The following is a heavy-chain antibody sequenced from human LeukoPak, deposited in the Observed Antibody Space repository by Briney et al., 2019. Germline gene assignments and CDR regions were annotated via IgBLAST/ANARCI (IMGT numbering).Heavy chain of an antibody. J-gene: IGHJ3*02. V-gene: IGHV3-21*01. D-gene: IGHD1-26*01. Sequence: GGSLRLSCVGSGFTFSSYSMNWVRQAPGKGLEWVSSISTSSIYIYYAVSVKGRFTISRDNAKNSLYLQMSSLRAEDTAVYYCGRGRGNSGSFDVFDIWGQGTMVTVSS. CDR3: GRGRGNSGSFDVFDI. CDR2: ISTSSIYI. CDR1: GFTFSSYS.